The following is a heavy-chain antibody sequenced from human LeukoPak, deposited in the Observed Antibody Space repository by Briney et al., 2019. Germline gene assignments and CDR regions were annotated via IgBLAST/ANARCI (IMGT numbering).Heavy chain of an antibody. J-gene: IGHJ4*02. D-gene: IGHD3-16*01. V-gene: IGHV4-59*12. CDR2: ISYSGST. Sequence: SESLSLTCTVSGGSISSYYWSWIRQPPGKGLEWIGYISYSGSTNYNPSLKSRVTISVDKSKNQFSLKLSSVTAADTAVYYCASNYVWGSPIDYWGQGTLVTVSP. CDR1: GGSISSYY. CDR3: ASNYVWGSPIDY.